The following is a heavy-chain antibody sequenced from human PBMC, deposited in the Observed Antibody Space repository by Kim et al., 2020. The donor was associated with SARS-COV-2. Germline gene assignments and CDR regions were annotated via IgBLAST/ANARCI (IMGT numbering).Heavy chain of an antibody. V-gene: IGHV1-3*01. J-gene: IGHJ3*01. CDR2: GNT. Sequence: GNTKYSQIFQARVTFTSETSATTAYMELSSLSSEDTAVYYCARGNNGAFDLWGQGTMVTVSS. D-gene: IGHD1-1*01. CDR3: ARGNNGAFDL.